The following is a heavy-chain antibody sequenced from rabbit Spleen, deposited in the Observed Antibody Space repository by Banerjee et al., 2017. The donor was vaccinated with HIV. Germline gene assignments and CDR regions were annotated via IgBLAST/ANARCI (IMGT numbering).Heavy chain of an antibody. Sequence: QSLEESGGDLVKPGASLTLTCTASGFSFSSSDYMCWVRQAPGKGLEWIACIDTGSSGFTYFASWANGRFTISKTSSTTVTLQMTSLTAADTATYFCARDLVAVIGWNFNLWGQGTLVTVS. J-gene: IGHJ4*01. D-gene: IGHD1-1*01. CDR1: GFSFSSSDY. CDR2: IDTGSSGFT. CDR3: ARDLVAVIGWNFNL. V-gene: IGHV1S40*01.